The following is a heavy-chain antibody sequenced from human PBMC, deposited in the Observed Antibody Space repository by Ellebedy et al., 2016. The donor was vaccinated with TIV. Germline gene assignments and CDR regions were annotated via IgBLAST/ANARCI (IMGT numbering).Heavy chain of an antibody. Sequence: GESLKISXAASGFTFSGSAMHWVRQASGKGLEWVGRIRSKANSYATAYAASVKGRFTISRDDSKNTAYLQMNSLKTEDTAVYYCTRLGSGSTNLALNDYWGQGTLVTVSS. CDR1: GFTFSGSA. CDR3: TRLGSGSTNLALNDY. V-gene: IGHV3-73*01. D-gene: IGHD1-26*01. J-gene: IGHJ4*02. CDR2: IRSKANSYAT.